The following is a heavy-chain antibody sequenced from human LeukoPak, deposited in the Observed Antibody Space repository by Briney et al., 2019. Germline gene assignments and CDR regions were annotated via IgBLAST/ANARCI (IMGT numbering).Heavy chain of an antibody. CDR2: ISGSTGNT. J-gene: IGHJ4*02. V-gene: IGHV1-18*01. CDR3: ATDNILTGYSPKY. Sequence: GASVKVSCKASGYTFRSYGISWVRQAPGQGLEWLGWISGSTGNTNYPQRLQGRVTMTEDTSTDTAYMELSRLRSEDSAVYYCATDNILTGYSPKYWGQGTLVTVSS. D-gene: IGHD3-9*01. CDR1: GYTFRSYG.